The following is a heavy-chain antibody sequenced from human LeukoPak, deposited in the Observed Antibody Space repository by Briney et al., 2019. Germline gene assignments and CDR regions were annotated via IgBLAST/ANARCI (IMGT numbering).Heavy chain of an antibody. CDR2: IYHSGST. CDR3: ARVFNTYYYDSSGCDPLYDY. CDR1: GGSISSGGYS. D-gene: IGHD3-22*01. J-gene: IGHJ4*02. V-gene: IGHV4-30-2*01. Sequence: SETLSLTCAVSGGSISSGGYSWSWIRQPPGTGLEWIGYIYHSGSTYYNPSLKSRVTISVDRSKNQFSLKLSSVTAADTAVYYCARVFNTYYYDSSGCDPLYDYWGQGTLVTVSS.